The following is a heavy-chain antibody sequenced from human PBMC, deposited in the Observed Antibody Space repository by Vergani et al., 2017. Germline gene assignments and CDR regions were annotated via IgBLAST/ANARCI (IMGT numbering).Heavy chain of an antibody. CDR1: GYSFTSYW. Sequence: EVQLVQSGAEVKKPGESLRISCTGSGYSFTSYWISWVRQMPGKGLEWMGRIDPSDSYTNYSPSFQGHVTISADKSISTAYLQWSSLKASDTAIYYCARQVAVAGKWWGPYYYYGMDVWGQGTTVTVSS. V-gene: IGHV5-10-1*01. CDR3: ARQVAVAGKWWGPYYYYGMDV. CDR2: IDPSDSYT. J-gene: IGHJ6*02. D-gene: IGHD6-19*01.